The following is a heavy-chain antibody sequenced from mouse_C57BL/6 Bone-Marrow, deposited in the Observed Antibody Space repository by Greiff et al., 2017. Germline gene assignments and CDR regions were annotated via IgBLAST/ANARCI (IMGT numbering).Heavy chain of an antibody. Sequence: EVMLVESGGDLVKPGGSLKLSCAASGFTFSSYGMSWVRQTPDKRLAWVATISSGGSYTYYPDSVKGRFTISRDNAKNTLYLQMSSLKSEDTAMYYCARHVTSPLYYFDYWGQGTTLTVSS. V-gene: IGHV5-6*01. CDR3: ARHVTSPLYYFDY. J-gene: IGHJ2*01. CDR1: GFTFSSYG. D-gene: IGHD2-12*01. CDR2: ISSGGSYT.